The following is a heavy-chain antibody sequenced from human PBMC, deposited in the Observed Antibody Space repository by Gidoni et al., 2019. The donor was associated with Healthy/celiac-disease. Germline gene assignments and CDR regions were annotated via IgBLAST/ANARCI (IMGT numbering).Heavy chain of an antibody. D-gene: IGHD2-15*01. CDR2: IYSGGST. CDR3: ARGIAATPYAFDI. J-gene: IGHJ3*02. Sequence: EVQLVESGGGLVQPGGSLRLSCAASGFPVSSNYMSWVRQAPGKGLEWVSVIYSGGSTYYADSVKGRFTISRHNSKNTLYLQMNSLRAEDTAVYYCARGIAATPYAFDIWGQGTMVTVSS. CDR1: GFPVSSNY. V-gene: IGHV3-53*04.